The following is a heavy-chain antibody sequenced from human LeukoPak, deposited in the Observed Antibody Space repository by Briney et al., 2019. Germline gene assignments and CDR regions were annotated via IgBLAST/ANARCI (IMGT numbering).Heavy chain of an antibody. Sequence: GGSLRLSCAASGFTFSSYSMNWVRQAPGKGLEWVSYISSSSSTIYYADSVKGRLTVSRDNAKNSLYLQMNSLRDEDTAVYYCARDKRGILTGRAEYFQHWGQGTLVTVSS. CDR1: GFTFSSYS. V-gene: IGHV3-48*02. CDR3: ARDKRGILTGRAEYFQH. D-gene: IGHD3-9*01. J-gene: IGHJ1*01. CDR2: ISSSSSTI.